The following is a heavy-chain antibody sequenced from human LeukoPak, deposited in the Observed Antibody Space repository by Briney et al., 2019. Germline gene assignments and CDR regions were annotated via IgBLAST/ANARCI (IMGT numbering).Heavy chain of an antibody. CDR2: ISGSGDST. CDR3: AKAGGITIFGIVNPHFDY. CDR1: GFSVSNYY. D-gene: IGHD3-3*01. J-gene: IGHJ4*02. Sequence: GGSLRLSCAASGFSVSNYYMSWVRQAPGKGLEWVSAISGSGDSTYYADSVKGRFTISRDNSKNTLYLQMNSLRAEDTAVYYCAKAGGITIFGIVNPHFDYWGRGTLVTVSS. V-gene: IGHV3-23*01.